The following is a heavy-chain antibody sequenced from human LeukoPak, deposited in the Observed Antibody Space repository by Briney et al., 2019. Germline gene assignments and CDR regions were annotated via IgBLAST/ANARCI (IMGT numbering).Heavy chain of an antibody. CDR1: GFTLSKYW. D-gene: IGHD6-19*01. CDR2: INTDGTVT. Sequence: PGGSLRLSCAASGFTLSKYWMVWVRPAPGEGLERVSRINTDGTVTTYADSVKGRFTVSRDNADNTMFLQMNSVRDEDTAVYDCATKQWLAPPPDSWGQGTPVTVSS. J-gene: IGHJ4*02. V-gene: IGHV3-74*01. CDR3: ATKQWLAPPPDS.